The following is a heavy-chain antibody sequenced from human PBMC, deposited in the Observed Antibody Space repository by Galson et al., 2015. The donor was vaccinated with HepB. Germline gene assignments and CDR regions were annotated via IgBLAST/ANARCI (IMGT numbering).Heavy chain of an antibody. CDR2: ISAYNGNT. CDR3: ARDVPLTRGATGEGFDY. D-gene: IGHD1-26*01. Sequence: QSGAEVKEPGASVKVSCKASGYTFISYGISWVRQAPGQGLEWMGWISAYNGNTNYAQKLQGRVTMTTDTSTSTAYMELRSLRSDDTAVYYCARDVPLTRGATGEGFDYWGQGTLVTVSS. CDR1: GYTFISYG. V-gene: IGHV1-18*01. J-gene: IGHJ4*02.